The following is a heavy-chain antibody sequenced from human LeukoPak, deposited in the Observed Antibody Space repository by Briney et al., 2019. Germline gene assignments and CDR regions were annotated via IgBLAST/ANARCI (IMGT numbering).Heavy chain of an antibody. CDR1: GFTFSSYW. CDR3: ARGYSGTYRFGY. D-gene: IGHD1-26*01. J-gene: IGHJ4*02. Sequence: GGSLRLSCAASGFTFSSYWMHWVCQAPGKGLVWVSRINSDGSSTSYADSVKGRFTISRDNAKNTLYLQMSSLRAEDTAVYYCARGYSGTYRFGYWGQGTLVTVSS. CDR2: INSDGSST. V-gene: IGHV3-74*01.